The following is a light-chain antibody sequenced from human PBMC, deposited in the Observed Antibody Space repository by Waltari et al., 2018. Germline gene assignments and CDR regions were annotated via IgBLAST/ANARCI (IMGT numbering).Light chain of an antibody. V-gene: IGLV1-47*01. CDR2: RNN. Sequence: QSVLTQPPSASGTPGQSVTISCSGGSSNIGTNYVCWYQQLPETAPTLLLYRNNQRASGVPDRFSGSKSGTSASLAISGLRSEDEADYYCAAWDDNLSGWVFGGGTKLTVL. CDR3: AAWDDNLSGWV. CDR1: SSNIGTNY. J-gene: IGLJ2*01.